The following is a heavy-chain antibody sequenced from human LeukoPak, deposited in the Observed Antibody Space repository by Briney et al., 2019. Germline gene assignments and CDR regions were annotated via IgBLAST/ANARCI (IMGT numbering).Heavy chain of an antibody. Sequence: SETLSLTCIVSGGSISSSSYYWGWIRQPPGKGLEWIGSIYYSGSTYYNPSLKSRVTISVDTSKNQFSLTLTSVTAADTAVYYCARFATNNWYFDYWGQGTLVTVSS. CDR3: ARFATNNWYFDY. J-gene: IGHJ4*02. CDR2: IYYSGST. V-gene: IGHV4-39*07. CDR1: GGSISSSSYY. D-gene: IGHD1-1*01.